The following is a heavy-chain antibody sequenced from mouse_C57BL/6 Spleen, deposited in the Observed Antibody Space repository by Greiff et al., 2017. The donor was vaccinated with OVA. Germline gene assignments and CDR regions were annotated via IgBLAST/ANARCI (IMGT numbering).Heavy chain of an antibody. Sequence: DVMLVESGEGLVKPGGSLKLSCAASGFTFSSYAMSWVRQTPEKRLEWVAYISSGGDYIYYADTVKGRFTISRDNARNTLYLQMSSLKSEDTAMYYCTRASPWFAYWGQGTLVTVSA. J-gene: IGHJ3*01. D-gene: IGHD6-1*01. V-gene: IGHV5-9-1*02. CDR1: GFTFSSYA. CDR2: ISSGGDYI. CDR3: TRASPWFAY.